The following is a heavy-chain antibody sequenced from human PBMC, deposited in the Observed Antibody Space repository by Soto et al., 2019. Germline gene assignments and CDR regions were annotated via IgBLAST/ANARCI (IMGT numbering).Heavy chain of an antibody. CDR2: ISGSGGST. D-gene: IGHD3-10*01. CDR1: GFTFSSYA. J-gene: IGHJ4*02. V-gene: IGHV3-23*01. Sequence: GGSLSLSCAASGFTFSSYAMSWVRQAPGQGLELVSAISGSGGSTYYADSVKGRFTISRDNSKNTLYLQMNSLRAEDTAVYYCAKDHTLSFGQLFALPDYWGQGTLVT. CDR3: AKDHTLSFGQLFALPDY.